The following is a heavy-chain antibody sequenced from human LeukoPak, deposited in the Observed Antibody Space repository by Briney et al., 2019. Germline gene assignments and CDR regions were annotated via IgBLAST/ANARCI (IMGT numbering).Heavy chain of an antibody. Sequence: SETLSLTCTVSGGSISSSSYYWGWIRQPPGKGLEWIGSIYHSGSTYYNPSLKSRVTISVDTSKNQFSLKLSSVTAADTAVYYCARTYCSSTSCYSSYYYYMDVWGKGTTVTVSS. CDR2: IYHSGST. D-gene: IGHD2-2*01. J-gene: IGHJ6*03. CDR1: GGSISSSSYY. CDR3: ARTYCSSTSCYSSYYYYMDV. V-gene: IGHV4-39*07.